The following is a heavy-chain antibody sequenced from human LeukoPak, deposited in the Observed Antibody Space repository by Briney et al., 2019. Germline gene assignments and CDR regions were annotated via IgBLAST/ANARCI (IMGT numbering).Heavy chain of an antibody. CDR3: ARVLFGFTGLDV. V-gene: IGHV3-21*01. CDR2: ISSSSSYI. Sequence: GGSLRLSCAASGFTFSSYSMNWVRQAPGKGLEWVSSISSSSSYIYYADSVKGRFTISRDNAKNSLYLQMNSLRAEDTAVYYCARVLFGFTGLDVWGKGTTVTISS. CDR1: GFTFSSYS. J-gene: IGHJ6*04. D-gene: IGHD3-10*02.